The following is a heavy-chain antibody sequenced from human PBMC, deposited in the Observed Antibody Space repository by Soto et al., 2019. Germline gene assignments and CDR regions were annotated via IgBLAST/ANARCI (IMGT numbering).Heavy chain of an antibody. D-gene: IGHD5-12*01. Sequence: QVQLVESGGGVVQPGRSLRLSCAASGFTFSSYGMHWVRQAPGKGLERVVVIWYDGRNKYYADSVKGRFTMSRDNSKITLYLQMNSLRAEDTAVYYCARDRINSGYDTFPGYWGQGTLVTVSS. CDR2: IWYDGRNK. CDR1: GFTFSSYG. CDR3: ARDRINSGYDTFPGY. V-gene: IGHV3-33*01. J-gene: IGHJ4*02.